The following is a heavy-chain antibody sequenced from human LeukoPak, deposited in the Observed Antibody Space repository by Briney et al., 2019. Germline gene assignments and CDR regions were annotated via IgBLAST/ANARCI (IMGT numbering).Heavy chain of an antibody. CDR3: ARARDTNPFDY. CDR2: IYYSGST. J-gene: IGHJ4*02. V-gene: IGHV4-30-4*08. Sequence: PSQTLSLTCTVSGGSISSGDYYWSWIRQPPGKGLEWIGYIYYSGSTYNNPSLKSRITISVDTSKNQFSLRLSSVTAADTAVYYCARARDTNPFDYWGQGTLVTVSS. CDR1: GGSISSGDYY. D-gene: IGHD5-24*01.